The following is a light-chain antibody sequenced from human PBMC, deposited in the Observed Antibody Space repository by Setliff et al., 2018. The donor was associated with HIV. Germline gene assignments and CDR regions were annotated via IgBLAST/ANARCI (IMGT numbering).Light chain of an antibody. CDR2: EVN. Sequence: QSALTQPASVSGSPGQSITISCTATSSDVGDFDSVAWYQQHPGRAPKLMIYEVNNRPSGVSNRFSGSKSGNTASLTISGLQADDEADYYCSSYTTTSTLRAFGAGTKGTVL. V-gene: IGLV2-14*01. CDR3: SSYTTTSTLRA. J-gene: IGLJ1*01. CDR1: SSDVGDFDS.